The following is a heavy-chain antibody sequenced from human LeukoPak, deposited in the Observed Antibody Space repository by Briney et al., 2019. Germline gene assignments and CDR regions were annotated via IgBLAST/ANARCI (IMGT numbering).Heavy chain of an antibody. CDR1: GFTFSSYG. V-gene: IGHV3-33*01. J-gene: IGHJ4*02. CDR3: ARVDAGDYFDY. CDR2: IWYDGSNK. Sequence: GRSLRLSCAASGFTFSSYGMHWVRQAPGKGLEWVAVIWYDGSNKYYADSVKGRFTISRDNSKNTLYLQMNSLRAEDTAVYYCARVDAGDYFDYWGQGTLVTVSS. D-gene: IGHD3-10*01.